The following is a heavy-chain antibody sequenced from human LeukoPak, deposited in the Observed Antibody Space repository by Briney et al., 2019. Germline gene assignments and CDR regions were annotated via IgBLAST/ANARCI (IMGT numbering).Heavy chain of an antibody. V-gene: IGHV4-59*01. CDR1: GGSTSSYY. Sequence: SETLSLTCTVSGGSTSSYYWSWIRQPPGKGLEWIGYIYYSGSTNYNPSLKSRVTISVDTSKNQFSLKLSSVTAADTAVYYCAGREPDHAFDIWGQGTMVTVSS. CDR2: IYYSGST. CDR3: AGREPDHAFDI. D-gene: IGHD1-26*01. J-gene: IGHJ3*02.